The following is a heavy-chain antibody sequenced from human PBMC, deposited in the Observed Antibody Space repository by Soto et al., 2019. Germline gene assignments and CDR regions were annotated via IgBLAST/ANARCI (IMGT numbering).Heavy chain of an antibody. CDR3: ARGHARAFLGYSYGYYYYGMDV. Sequence: SETLSLTCAVYGGSFSGYYWSWIRQPPGKGLEWIGEINHSGSTNYNPSLKSRVTISVDTSKNQFSLKLSSVTAADTAVYYCARGHARAFLGYSYGYYYYGMDVWGQGTTVTVSS. CDR2: INHSGST. CDR1: GGSFSGYY. V-gene: IGHV4-34*01. J-gene: IGHJ6*02. D-gene: IGHD5-18*01.